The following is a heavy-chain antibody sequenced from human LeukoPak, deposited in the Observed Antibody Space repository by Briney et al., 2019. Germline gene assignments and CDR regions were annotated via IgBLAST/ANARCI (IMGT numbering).Heavy chain of an antibody. CDR2: IRYDGSNK. V-gene: IGHV3-30*02. CDR1: GFTFSSYG. CDR3: AKDRGDYFDY. Sequence: GGSLRLSCAASGFTFSSYGMHWVRQAPGKGREWVAFIRYDGSNKYYAYSVKGRFTISRDNSKNTLYLQMNSLRAEDTAVYYCAKDRGDYFDYWGQGTLVTVSS. J-gene: IGHJ4*02.